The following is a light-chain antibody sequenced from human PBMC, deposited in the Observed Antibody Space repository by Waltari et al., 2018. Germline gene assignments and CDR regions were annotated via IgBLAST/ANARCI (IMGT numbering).Light chain of an antibody. CDR3: QYYGT. J-gene: IGKJ1*01. V-gene: IGKV1-5*03. Sequence: DIQMTQSPPTLSASVGDRATITCRASQSISGWLAWYQQKPGRAPKLLIFKSSILESGVPSRFSGSGSGTEFTLTISSLQPDDFATYFCQYYGTFGQGTKVEIK. CDR2: KSS. CDR1: QSISGW.